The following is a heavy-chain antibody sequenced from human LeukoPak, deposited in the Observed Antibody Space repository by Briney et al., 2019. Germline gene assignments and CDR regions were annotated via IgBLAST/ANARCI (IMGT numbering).Heavy chain of an antibody. J-gene: IGHJ4*02. Sequence: SETLSLTCTVSGGSISSSSYYWGWIRQPPGKGLEWIGSIYYSGSTYYNPSLKSRVTISVDTSKNQFSLKLSSVTAADTAVYYCARQSGGVVPAAIFDYWGQGTLVTVSS. D-gene: IGHD2-2*01. CDR2: IYYSGST. CDR1: GGSISSSSYY. CDR3: ARQSGGVVPAAIFDY. V-gene: IGHV4-39*01.